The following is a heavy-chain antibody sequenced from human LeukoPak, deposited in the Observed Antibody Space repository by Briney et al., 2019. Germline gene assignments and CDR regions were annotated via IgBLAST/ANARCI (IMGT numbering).Heavy chain of an antibody. CDR1: GYTFTGYY. D-gene: IGHD6-19*01. J-gene: IGHJ4*02. V-gene: IGHV1-2*06. CDR3: ARESSHSSGWYYFNY. CDR2: INPNSGDT. Sequence: ASVKVSCKASGYTFTGYYIHWVRQAPGQGLEWMGRINPNSGDTNYAQKLQGRVTMTTDTSTSTAYMELRSLRSDDTAVYYCARESSHSSGWYYFNYWGQGTLVTVSS.